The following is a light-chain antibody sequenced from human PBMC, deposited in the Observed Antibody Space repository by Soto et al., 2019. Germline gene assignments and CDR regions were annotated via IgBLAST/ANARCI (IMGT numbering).Light chain of an antibody. Sequence: DIQMTQFPSSLSASVGDRVTITCRASQSVTYHLNWYQHKQGKAPKVLIYGASSPGSGVPSRFSASGSGTEFTLTITDLHPDDFATYYCQQSYSPPWYTFGQGTKLDIK. CDR1: QSVTYH. V-gene: IGKV1-39*01. CDR3: QQSYSPPWYT. J-gene: IGKJ2*01. CDR2: GAS.